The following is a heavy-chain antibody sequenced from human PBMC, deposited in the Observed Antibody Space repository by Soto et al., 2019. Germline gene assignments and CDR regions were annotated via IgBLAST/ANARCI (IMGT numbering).Heavy chain of an antibody. CDR1: GGSISSYY. J-gene: IGHJ2*01. CDR2: IYYSGST. D-gene: IGHD2-15*01. CDR3: ARTDKYFDL. V-gene: IGHV4-59*01. Sequence: SETLSLTCTVSGGSISSYYWSWIRQPPGKGLEWIGYIYYSGSTNYNPSLKSRVTISVDTSKNQFSLKLSSVTAADTAVYYCARTDKYFDLWGRGTLVTVS.